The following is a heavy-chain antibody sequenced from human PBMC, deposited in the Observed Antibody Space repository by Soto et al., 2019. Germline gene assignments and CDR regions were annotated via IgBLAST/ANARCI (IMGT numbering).Heavy chain of an antibody. CDR2: ISGSGGST. CDR3: AKAQHREYYFDY. V-gene: IGHV3-23*01. Sequence: GGSLRLSCAASGFTFSSYAMSWVRQAPGKRLEWVSAISGSGGSTYYADSVKGRFTISRDNSKNTLYLQMNSLRAEDTAVYYCAKAQHREYYFDYWGQGTLVTVSS. D-gene: IGHD3-10*01. J-gene: IGHJ4*02. CDR1: GFTFSSYA.